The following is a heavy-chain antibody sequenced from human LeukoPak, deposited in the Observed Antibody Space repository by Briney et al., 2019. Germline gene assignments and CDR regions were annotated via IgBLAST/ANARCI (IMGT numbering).Heavy chain of an antibody. J-gene: IGHJ4*02. CDR3: ARGPIPYYYDSSGAYYFDY. CDR1: GDSVSSNSAA. V-gene: IGHV6-1*01. D-gene: IGHD3-22*01. Sequence: SQTLSLTCAISGDSVSSNSAAWNWIRQSPSRGLEWLGRTYYRSKWYNDYAVSVKSRITINPDTSKNQFSLQLNSVTPEDTAVYYCARGPIPYYYDSSGAYYFDYWGQGTLVTVSS. CDR2: TYYRSKWYN.